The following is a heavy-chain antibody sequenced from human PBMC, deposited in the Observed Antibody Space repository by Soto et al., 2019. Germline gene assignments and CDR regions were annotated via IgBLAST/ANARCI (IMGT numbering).Heavy chain of an antibody. CDR3: AMEEFGSGGGYVTYYYYGMDV. Sequence: ASVKVSCKASGYTFTSYAMHWVRQAPGQRLEWMGWINAGNGNTKYSQKFQGRVTITRDTSASTAYMELSSLRSEDTAVYYCAMEEFGSGGGYVTYYYYGMDVWGQGTTVTVSS. V-gene: IGHV1-3*01. CDR2: INAGNGNT. D-gene: IGHD3-10*01. J-gene: IGHJ6*02. CDR1: GYTFTSYA.